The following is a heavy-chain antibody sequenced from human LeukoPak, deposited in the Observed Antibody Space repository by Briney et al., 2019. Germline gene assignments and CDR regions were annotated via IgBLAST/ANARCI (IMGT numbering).Heavy chain of an antibody. CDR2: IYYSGST. CDR3: VRTTEGGYTYDYFYYYYMDV. D-gene: IGHD5-18*01. J-gene: IGHJ6*03. V-gene: IGHV4-59*01. Sequence: SETLSLTCTVSGGSISSYYWSWIRQPPGKGLEWIGYIYYSGSTNYNPSLKSRVTIVDTSKNQFSLKLSSVTAADTAVYYCVRTTEGGYTYDYFYYYYMDVWGKGTTVTISS. CDR1: GGSISSYY.